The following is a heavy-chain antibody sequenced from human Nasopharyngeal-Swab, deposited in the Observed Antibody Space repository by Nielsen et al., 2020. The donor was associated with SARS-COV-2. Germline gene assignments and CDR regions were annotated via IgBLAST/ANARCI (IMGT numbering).Heavy chain of an antibody. CDR1: GFTFRSYA. D-gene: IGHD5-12*01. V-gene: IGHV3-23*01. J-gene: IGHJ4*02. CDR3: AKGYSGYEPQFDY. Sequence: SLNISCAASGFTFRSYAMSWVRQAPGKGLEWVSAISGSGGSTYHADSVKGRFTISRDNSKNTLYLQMNSLRAEDTAVYYCAKGYSGYEPQFDYWGQGTLVTVSS. CDR2: ISGSGGST.